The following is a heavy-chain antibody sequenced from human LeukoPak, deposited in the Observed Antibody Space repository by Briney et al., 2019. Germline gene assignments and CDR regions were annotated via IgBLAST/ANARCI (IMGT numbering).Heavy chain of an antibody. CDR1: GFSLSTSGMC. CDR3: AWGRYYGSGRDFDY. CDR2: IDWDDDK. J-gene: IGHJ4*02. Sequence: SGPALVKPTQTLTLTCTFSGFSLSTSGMCVSWIRQPPGKALEWLALIDWDDDKYYSTSLKTRLTISKDTSKNQVVLTMTNMDPVDTATYYCAWGRYYGSGRDFDYWGQGTLVTVSS. V-gene: IGHV2-70*01. D-gene: IGHD3-10*01.